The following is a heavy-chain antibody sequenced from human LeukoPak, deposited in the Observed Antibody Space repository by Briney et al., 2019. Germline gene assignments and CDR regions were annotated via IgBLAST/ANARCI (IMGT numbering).Heavy chain of an antibody. Sequence: AASVKVSCKASGYTFTGYYIHWVRQAPGQGLEWMGWINPNSGGTKYAQKFQGRVTMTRDTSISTAYMELSRLRSDDTALYYCARAPYSSSGSGYFDYWGQGTLVTVSS. D-gene: IGHD6-13*01. J-gene: IGHJ4*02. CDR1: GYTFTGYY. CDR3: ARAPYSSSGSGYFDY. CDR2: INPNSGGT. V-gene: IGHV1-2*02.